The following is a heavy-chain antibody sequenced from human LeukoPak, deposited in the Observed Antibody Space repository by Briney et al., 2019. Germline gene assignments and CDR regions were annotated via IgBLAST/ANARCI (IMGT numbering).Heavy chain of an antibody. CDR3: ARDGSSGWLL. V-gene: IGHV4-59*11. CDR2: IYYSGST. CDR1: GGSISSHY. J-gene: IGHJ4*02. D-gene: IGHD6-19*01. Sequence: SQTLSLTCTVSGGSISSHYWSWIRQPPGKGLEWIGYIYYSGSTNYNPSLKSRVTISVDTSKNQSSLKLSSVTAADTAVYYCARDGSSGWLLWGQGTLVTVSS.